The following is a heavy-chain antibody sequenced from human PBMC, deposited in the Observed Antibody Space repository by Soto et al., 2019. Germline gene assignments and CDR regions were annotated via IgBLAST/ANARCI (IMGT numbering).Heavy chain of an antibody. V-gene: IGHV4-39*01. J-gene: IGHJ4*02. CDR2: IYYSGGT. D-gene: IGHD3-10*01. Sequence: PSEILSLTCTVSGGSFTSSSYYWGWVRQPPGKGLEWIASIYYSGGTFFNPSLRSRVTISLDTSKNQFSLRVNSVTAADTAVYYCARHSGFDLYYCFDYWGQGTLVTVSS. CDR3: ARHSGFDLYYCFDY. CDR1: GGSFTSSSYY.